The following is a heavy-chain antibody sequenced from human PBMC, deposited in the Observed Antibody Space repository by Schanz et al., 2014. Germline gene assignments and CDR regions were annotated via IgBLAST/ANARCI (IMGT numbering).Heavy chain of an antibody. J-gene: IGHJ6*03. Sequence: QVQLVQSGPEVKKPGASVKVSCKASGYSFTTYDVNWVRQAPGQGLEWMGKINPSSGTTRIAQNFQGRLTVTRDTSTSTVNMELSSLRSEDTAVYYCARAPVTVGPYHYYMDVWGKGTTVTVSS. V-gene: IGHV1-46*01. CDR3: ARAPVTVGPYHYYMDV. CDR1: GYSFTTYD. CDR2: INPSSGTT. D-gene: IGHD4-17*01.